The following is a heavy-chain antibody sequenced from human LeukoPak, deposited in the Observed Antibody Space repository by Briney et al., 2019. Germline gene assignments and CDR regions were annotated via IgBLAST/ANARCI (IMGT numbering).Heavy chain of an antibody. D-gene: IGHD1-7*01. V-gene: IGHV3-33*01. J-gene: IGHJ4*02. CDR2: IWYDGSNK. CDR3: ARVSSGTTGFFDY. Sequence: PGGSLRLSCAASGFTFSSYGMHWVRQAPGKGLEWVAVIWYDGSNKYYADSVKGRFTISRDNSKNTLYLQMNSLRAEDTAVYYCARVSSGTTGFFDYWGQGTLVTVSS. CDR1: GFTFSSYG.